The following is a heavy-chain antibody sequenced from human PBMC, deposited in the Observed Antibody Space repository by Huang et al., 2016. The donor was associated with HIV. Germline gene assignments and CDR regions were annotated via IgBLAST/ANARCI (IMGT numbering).Heavy chain of an antibody. CDR2: ISPSSSFI. Sequence: EVQLVDSGGGLVKPGGSLRLSCAASGFSLDSFIMFWVRQTPAKGLQWVASISPSSSFIEYADSVKGRFNISRDNAKNSLYLQMNSLRGEDTAVYYCVKDRGQQLSPFDSWGQGTLVTVSS. J-gene: IGHJ4*02. D-gene: IGHD6-13*01. V-gene: IGHV3-21*01. CDR3: VKDRGQQLSPFDS. CDR1: GFSLDSFI.